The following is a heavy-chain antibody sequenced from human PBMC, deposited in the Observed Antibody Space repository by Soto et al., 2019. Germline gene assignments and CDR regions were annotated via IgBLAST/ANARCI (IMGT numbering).Heavy chain of an antibody. D-gene: IGHD2-21*01. CDR1: GGSISSGGYS. Sequence: PSGTLSLTCAVSGGSISSGGYSWSWIRQPPGKGLEWIGYIYHSGSTYYNPSLKSRVTISVDRSNNQFSLKLSSVTAADTAVYYCARDNIPGLFDYWGQGAAVPVSS. CDR2: IYHSGST. J-gene: IGHJ4*02. V-gene: IGHV4-30-2*01. CDR3: ARDNIPGLFDY.